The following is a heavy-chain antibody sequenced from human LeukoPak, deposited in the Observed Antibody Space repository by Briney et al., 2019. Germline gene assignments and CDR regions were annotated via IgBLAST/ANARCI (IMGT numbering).Heavy chain of an antibody. CDR3: AKEAFVYSGYYPLDY. D-gene: IGHD3-22*01. V-gene: IGHV3-30*02. J-gene: IGHJ4*02. CDR2: IRYDGSNK. CDR1: GFTFSDYA. Sequence: GGSLRLXCAASGFTFSDYAMHWVRQAPGKGLEWLTFIRYDGSNKYYADSLKGRFTISRDNSKNTLYLQMNSLRTEDTAVYYCAKEAFVYSGYYPLDYWGQGTLVTVSS.